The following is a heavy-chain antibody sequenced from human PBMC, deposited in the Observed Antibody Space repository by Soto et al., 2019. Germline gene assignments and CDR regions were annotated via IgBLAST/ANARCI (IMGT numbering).Heavy chain of an antibody. CDR2: ITDGLTK. Sequence: WGSLRLSCAASGFSFINYNINFFRHSPGKGLEWVSHITDGLTKHYADFVQGRFTISRDNAKNSLYLEMTDLRDEDTAVYYCARDTSHGVTIGGLDSWGQGTLVTVSS. V-gene: IGHV3-48*02. J-gene: IGHJ4*02. CDR1: GFSFINYN. CDR3: ARDTSHGVTIGGLDS. D-gene: IGHD3-16*01.